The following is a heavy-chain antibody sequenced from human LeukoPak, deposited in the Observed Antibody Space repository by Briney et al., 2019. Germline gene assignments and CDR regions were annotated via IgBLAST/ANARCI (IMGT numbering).Heavy chain of an antibody. V-gene: IGHV4-38-2*02. CDR1: GYSISSGYY. J-gene: IGHJ4*02. CDR3: ARTSFGEFDY. CDR2: IYHSGST. Sequence: PSETLSLTCTVSGYSISSGYYWGWIRQPPGKGLEWIGSIYHSGSTYYNPSLKSRVTISVDTSKNQFSLKLSSVTAADTAVYYCARTSFGEFDYWGQGTLVTVSS. D-gene: IGHD3-10*01.